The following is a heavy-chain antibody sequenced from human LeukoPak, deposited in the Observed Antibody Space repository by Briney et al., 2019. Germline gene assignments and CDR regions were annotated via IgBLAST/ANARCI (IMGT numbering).Heavy chain of an antibody. V-gene: IGHV3-74*01. CDR3: ARAPSEIGGYYPEYFRH. CDR1: GFSSSGSW. D-gene: IGHD3-22*01. Sequence: GGPLRLSCPASGFSSSGSWMHWAGQAPGKGLVWVSRIKSDGKTNYADSVKGRFTISRDNAKNTVSLQMNSLRAEDTGVYYCARAPSEIGGYYPEYFRHWGQGTLVTVSS. J-gene: IGHJ1*01. CDR2: IKSDGKT.